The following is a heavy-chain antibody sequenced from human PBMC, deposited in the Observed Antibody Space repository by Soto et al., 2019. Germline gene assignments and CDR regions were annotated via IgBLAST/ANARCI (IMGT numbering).Heavy chain of an antibody. D-gene: IGHD3-22*01. CDR1: GGSISSGGYY. Sequence: PSETLSLTCAVSGGSISSGGYYWSWIRQPPGKGLEWIGEINHSGSTNYNPSLTSRATISVETSKNQFSMKLTSVTASDTAVYYCARSYYDSTGFAVDPWGQGTLVTVSS. V-gene: IGHV4-61*08. CDR3: ARSYYDSTGFAVDP. CDR2: INHSGST. J-gene: IGHJ5*02.